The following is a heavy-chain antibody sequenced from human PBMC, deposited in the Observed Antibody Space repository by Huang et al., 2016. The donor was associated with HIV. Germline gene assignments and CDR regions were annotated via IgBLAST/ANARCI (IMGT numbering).Heavy chain of an antibody. V-gene: IGHV3-74*01. D-gene: IGHD3-22*01. J-gene: IGHJ4*02. CDR3: ARDPRIQSWLNFFDY. CDR1: GFSISSYW. Sequence: EVQLVESGGGLVQPGGSLRLSCAASGFSISSYWMHWVRQAPGKGLLWFSRMNSDGSSTSYADSVKGRFTISRDNAKNTLYLQMNSLRAEDTAVYYCARDPRIQSWLNFFDYWGQGTLVSVSS. CDR2: MNSDGSST.